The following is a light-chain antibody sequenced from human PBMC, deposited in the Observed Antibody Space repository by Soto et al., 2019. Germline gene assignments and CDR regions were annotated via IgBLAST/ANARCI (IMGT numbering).Light chain of an antibody. CDR1: SSDVGGYNY. CDR3: SSYTITGTYV. J-gene: IGLJ1*01. V-gene: IGLV2-14*01. Sequence: QSVLTQPASVSGSPGQSITISCTGTSSDVGGYNYVSWYQQHPGKAPKLMIYEVSDRPSGVSNRFSGSKSGNTASLTISGLQAEDEADYYCSSYTITGTYVFGTGTKV. CDR2: EVS.